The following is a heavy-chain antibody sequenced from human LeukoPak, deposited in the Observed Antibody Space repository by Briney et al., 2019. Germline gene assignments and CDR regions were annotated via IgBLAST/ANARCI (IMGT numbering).Heavy chain of an antibody. CDR2: IYYSGST. CDR1: GGSISSYY. V-gene: IGHV4-59*01. Sequence: SETLSLTCTVSGGSISSYYWSWIRQPPGKGLEWIGYIYYSGSTNYNPSLKSRVTISVDTSKNQFSLKLSSVTAADTAVYYCGFDSSGWYDAFDIWGQGTMVAVSS. CDR3: GFDSSGWYDAFDI. J-gene: IGHJ3*02. D-gene: IGHD6-19*01.